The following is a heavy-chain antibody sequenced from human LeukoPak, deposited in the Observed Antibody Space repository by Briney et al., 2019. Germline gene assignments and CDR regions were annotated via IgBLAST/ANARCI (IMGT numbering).Heavy chain of an antibody. Sequence: SETLSLTCAVSGVSISSNNWWSWVRPPPGKGLEWIGEIHESGSTNYNPSLKSRVTISVDKSKDQFSLKLSSVTAADTAVYYCARHEGFSQKDWGQGTQVTVS. CDR2: IHESGST. CDR1: GVSISSNNW. CDR3: ARHEGFSQKD. J-gene: IGHJ4*02. V-gene: IGHV4-4*02.